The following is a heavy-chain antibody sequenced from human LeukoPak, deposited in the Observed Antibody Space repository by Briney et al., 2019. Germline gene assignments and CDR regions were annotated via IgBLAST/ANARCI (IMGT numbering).Heavy chain of an antibody. CDR1: GFTFSSYA. CDR3: AKVTPGRSVYFDY. D-gene: IGHD2-15*01. CDR2: ISWNSGTI. Sequence: GGSLRLSCAASGFTFSSYAMHWVRQAPGKGLEWVSGISWNSGTIGYADSVKGRFTISRDNAKNSLYLQMNSLRAEDTALYYCAKVTPGRSVYFDYWGQGTLVTVSS. J-gene: IGHJ4*02. V-gene: IGHV3-9*01.